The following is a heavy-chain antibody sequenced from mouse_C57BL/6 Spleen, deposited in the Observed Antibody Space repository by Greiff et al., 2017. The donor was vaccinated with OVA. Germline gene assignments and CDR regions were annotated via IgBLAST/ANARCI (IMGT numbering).Heavy chain of an antibody. CDR3: AIPYDYDATGFDY. CDR2: IDPSDSET. J-gene: IGHJ2*01. Sequence: QVQLQQPGAELVRPGSSVKLSCKASGYTFTSYWMHWVKQRPIQGLEWIGNIDPSDSETHYNQKFKDKATLTVDKSSSTAYMQLSSLTSEDSAVYYCAIPYDYDATGFDYWGQGTTLTVSS. V-gene: IGHV1-52*01. CDR1: GYTFTSYW. D-gene: IGHD2-4*01.